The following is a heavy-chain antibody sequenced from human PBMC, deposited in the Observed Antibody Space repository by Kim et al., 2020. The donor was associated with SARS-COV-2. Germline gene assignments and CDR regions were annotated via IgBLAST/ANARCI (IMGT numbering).Heavy chain of an antibody. CDR1: GYTFTSYG. CDR2: ISAYNGNT. V-gene: IGHV1-18*01. J-gene: IGHJ4*02. Sequence: ASVKVSCKASGYTFTSYGISWVRQAPGQGLEWMGWISAYNGNTNYAQKLQGRVTMTTDTSTSTAYMELRSLRSDDTAVYYCARVRVSYYDSSGYYYGEEPDYWGQGTLLTVSS. D-gene: IGHD3-22*01. CDR3: ARVRVSYYDSSGYYYGEEPDY.